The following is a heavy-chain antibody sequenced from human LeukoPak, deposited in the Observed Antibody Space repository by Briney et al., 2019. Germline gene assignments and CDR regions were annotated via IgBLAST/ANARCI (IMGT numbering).Heavy chain of an antibody. Sequence: SETLSLTCTVSGGSISSYYWSWIRQPAGKGLEWIGRIYTSGSANHNPSLKSRVTISVDKSKNQFSLKLSSVTAADTAVYYCARDQGQLPNFDYWGQGTLVTVSS. CDR3: ARDQGQLPNFDY. CDR2: IYTSGSA. J-gene: IGHJ4*02. V-gene: IGHV4-4*07. CDR1: GGSISSYY. D-gene: IGHD5-18*01.